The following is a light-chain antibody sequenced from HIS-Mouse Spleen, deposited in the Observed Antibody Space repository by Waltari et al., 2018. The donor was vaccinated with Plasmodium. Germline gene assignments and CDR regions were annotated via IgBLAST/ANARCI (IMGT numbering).Light chain of an antibody. Sequence: QSALTQPRSVSGSPGQSVTISCTGTSSDVGGYNYVSWYQQHPGKAPKLMMYDVSKRPSGGPDRVAGSKSGNTASLTIAGLQAEDEADYYCCSYAGSYTLVFGGGTKLTVL. CDR2: DVS. J-gene: IGLJ2*01. CDR1: SSDVGGYNY. V-gene: IGLV2-11*01. CDR3: CSYAGSYTLV.